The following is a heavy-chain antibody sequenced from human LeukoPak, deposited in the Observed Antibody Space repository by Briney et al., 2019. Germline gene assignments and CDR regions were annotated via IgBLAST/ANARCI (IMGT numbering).Heavy chain of an antibody. J-gene: IGHJ4*02. CDR1: GGSFSGYY. D-gene: IGHD6-13*01. CDR2: INHSGST. V-gene: IGHV4-34*01. CDR3: ARGYSSSWTHY. Sequence: SETLSLTCAVYGGSFSGYYWSWIRQPPPQALAWIGEINHSGSTNYNPSLKSRVTISVDTSKNQFSLKLSSVTAADTAVYYCARGYSSSWTHYWGQGTLVTVSS.